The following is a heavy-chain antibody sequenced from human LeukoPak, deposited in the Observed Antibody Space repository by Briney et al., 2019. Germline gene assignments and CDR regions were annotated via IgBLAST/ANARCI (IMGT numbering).Heavy chain of an antibody. J-gene: IGHJ4*02. V-gene: IGHV3-23*01. Sequence: GSLRLSCAASGFIFGTYTMSWVRQAPGKGLEWVSCISGSGGNTYYADSVKGRFTISRDNSKSTLYLQMNSLRVEDTAVYYCAKNFLPNYDFWSGYGDYWGQGTLVTVSP. CDR1: GFIFGTYT. D-gene: IGHD3-3*01. CDR2: ISGSGGNT. CDR3: AKNFLPNYDFWSGYGDY.